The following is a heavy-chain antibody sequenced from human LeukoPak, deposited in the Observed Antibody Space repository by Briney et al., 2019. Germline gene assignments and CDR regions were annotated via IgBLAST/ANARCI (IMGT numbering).Heavy chain of an antibody. CDR1: GFTLSSYG. D-gene: IGHD3-9*01. J-gene: IGHJ4*02. CDR2: VWYDGSNK. Sequence: GGSLRLSCAASGFTLSSYGMLWVRQAPGKGREGVAVVWYDGSNKYYADSVKGRFTISRDNSKNTLYLQMNSLRAEDTAGYYCARERIILNDWLLWTVDYWGQGTLVTVLS. V-gene: IGHV3-33*01. CDR3: ARERIILNDWLLWTVDY.